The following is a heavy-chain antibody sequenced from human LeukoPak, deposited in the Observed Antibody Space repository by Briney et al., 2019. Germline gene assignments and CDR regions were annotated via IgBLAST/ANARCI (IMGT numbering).Heavy chain of an antibody. Sequence: GEPLKFSFKGSGYTFTSTWFGWVRQLHGKGLEWMGIIYLGDSDTRYSPSFQGQVTISADKSISTAYLQWSSLKASDTAMYYCARYEDSFYFHYWGQGTLVTVSS. V-gene: IGHV5-51*03. CDR3: ARYEDSFYFHY. J-gene: IGHJ4*02. CDR1: GYTFTSTW. CDR2: IYLGDSDT. D-gene: IGHD3-16*01.